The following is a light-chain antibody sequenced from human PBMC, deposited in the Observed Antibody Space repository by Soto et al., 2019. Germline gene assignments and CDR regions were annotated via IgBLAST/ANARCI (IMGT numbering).Light chain of an antibody. CDR3: SSYTSSSTLPYV. J-gene: IGLJ1*01. Sequence: QSALTQPASVSGSPGQSITISCTGTSSDVGGYNYVSWYQQHPGKAPKLMIYDVSNRPSGASNRFSGSKSGNTASLTISGLQAEDEADYCCSSYTSSSTLPYVFGTGTKVTVL. CDR1: SSDVGGYNY. CDR2: DVS. V-gene: IGLV2-14*01.